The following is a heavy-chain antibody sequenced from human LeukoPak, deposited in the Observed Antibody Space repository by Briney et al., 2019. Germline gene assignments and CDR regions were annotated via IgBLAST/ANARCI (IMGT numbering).Heavy chain of an antibody. D-gene: IGHD6-19*01. CDR2: ISSDSSYI. CDR1: GFTFSSYW. Sequence: PGGSLRLSCAASGFTFSSYWMHWVRQAPGKGLEWVSSISSDSSYIYYADSVKGRFTISRDNAKNSLYLQMNSLRAEDTAVYYCARDRSGSGWVFDYWGQGTLVTVSS. J-gene: IGHJ4*02. CDR3: ARDRSGSGWVFDY. V-gene: IGHV3-21*01.